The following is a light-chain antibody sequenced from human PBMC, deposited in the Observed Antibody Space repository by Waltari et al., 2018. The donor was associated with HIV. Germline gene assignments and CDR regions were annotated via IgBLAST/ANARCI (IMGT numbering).Light chain of an antibody. CDR3: QQFHTYPLT. V-gene: IGKV3-15*01. CDR1: QSVSSN. J-gene: IGKJ3*01. Sequence: EIVMTQSPATLPVSPGDSATLSCRASQSVSSNLAWYQQTPGQAPRLLIYGASTRATGIPARFSGSGSGTDFTLTISYLQPEDFATYYCQQFHTYPLTFGPGTKVDIK. CDR2: GAS.